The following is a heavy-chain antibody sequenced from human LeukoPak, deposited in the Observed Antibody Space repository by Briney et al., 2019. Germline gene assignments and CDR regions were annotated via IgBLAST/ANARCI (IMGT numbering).Heavy chain of an antibody. CDR3: ARDRSAYSSSWPLFDY. CDR1: GYTFTSYG. Sequence: ASMKVSCKASGYTFTSYGISWVRQAPGQGLEWMGWISAYNGNTNYAQKLQGRVTMTTDTSTSTAYMELRSLRSDDTAVYYCARDRSAYSSSWPLFDYWGQGTLVTVSS. CDR2: ISAYNGNT. V-gene: IGHV1-18*04. D-gene: IGHD6-13*01. J-gene: IGHJ4*02.